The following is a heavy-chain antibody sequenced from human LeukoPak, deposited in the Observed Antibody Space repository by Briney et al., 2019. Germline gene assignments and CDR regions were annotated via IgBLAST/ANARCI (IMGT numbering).Heavy chain of an antibody. CDR1: GGSISSYY. Sequence: PSETLSLTCTVSGGSISSYYWSWIRQPPGKGLEWIGEINHSGSANYNPSLKSRVTISVDTSKNQFSLKLSSVTAPDTAVYYCARGSIAVAGRPHDAFDIWGQGTMVTVSS. D-gene: IGHD6-19*01. V-gene: IGHV4-34*01. CDR3: ARGSIAVAGRPHDAFDI. J-gene: IGHJ3*02. CDR2: INHSGSA.